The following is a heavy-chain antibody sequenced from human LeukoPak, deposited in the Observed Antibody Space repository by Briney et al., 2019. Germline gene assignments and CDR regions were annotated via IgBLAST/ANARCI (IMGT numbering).Heavy chain of an antibody. CDR3: ARDKPNPSIMVSYYYYGMDV. CDR2: INCNGGST. CDR1: GFTFDDYG. J-gene: IGHJ6*02. Sequence: GGSLRLSCAASGFTFDDYGMSWVRQAPGKGLEWVSGINCNGGSTGYAESVKGRFTISRDNAKNSLYLQMNSLRAEDTALYHCARDKPNPSIMVSYYYYGMDVWGQGTTVTVSS. V-gene: IGHV3-20*01. D-gene: IGHD2-8*01.